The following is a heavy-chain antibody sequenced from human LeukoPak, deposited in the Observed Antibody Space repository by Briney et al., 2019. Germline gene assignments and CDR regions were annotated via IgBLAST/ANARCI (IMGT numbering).Heavy chain of an antibody. CDR3: ARLYSSSVNF. CDR2: ISWNSGSI. CDR1: GFTFDDYA. J-gene: IGHJ4*02. Sequence: GRSLRLSCAASGFTFDDYAMHWVRQAPGKGLEWVSGISWNSGSIGYVDSVKGRFTISRDNAKNSLYLQMNSPRADDTAVYYCARLYSSSVNFWGQGTMVTVSS. D-gene: IGHD6-13*01. V-gene: IGHV3-9*01.